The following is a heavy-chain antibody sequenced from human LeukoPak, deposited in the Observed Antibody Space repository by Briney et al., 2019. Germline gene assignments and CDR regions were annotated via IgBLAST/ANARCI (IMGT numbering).Heavy chain of an antibody. J-gene: IGHJ4*02. D-gene: IGHD4-17*01. V-gene: IGHV1-69*13. CDR2: IIPIFGTA. CDR3: ARGLLSYGAPSHFDY. CDR1: GGTFSSYA. Sequence: ASVKVPCKASGGTFSSYAISWVRQAPGQGREWMGGIIPIFGTANYAQKFQGRVTITADESTSTAYMELSSLRSEDTAVYYCARGLLSYGAPSHFDYWGQGTLVTVSS.